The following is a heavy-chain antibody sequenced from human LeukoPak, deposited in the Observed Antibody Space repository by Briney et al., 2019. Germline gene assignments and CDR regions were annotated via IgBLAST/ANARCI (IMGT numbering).Heavy chain of an antibody. CDR3: ARGDERLRYFDWILVPIFLY. D-gene: IGHD3-9*01. Sequence: ASVKVSCKASGCTFTSYYMHWVRQAPGQGLEWMGWINPNSGGTNYAQKFQGRVTMTRDTSISTAYMELSRLRSDDTAVYYCARGDERLRYFDWILVPIFLYWGQGTLVTVSS. V-gene: IGHV1-2*02. CDR1: GCTFTSYY. J-gene: IGHJ4*02. CDR2: INPNSGGT.